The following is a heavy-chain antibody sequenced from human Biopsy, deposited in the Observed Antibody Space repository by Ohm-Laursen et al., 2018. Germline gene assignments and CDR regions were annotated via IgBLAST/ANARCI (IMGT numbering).Heavy chain of an antibody. CDR3: ARGGSFLPSEYFHH. Sequence: SLRLSCTASGFTFNNYGMQWVRQAPGKGLEWVAFIFYDGSNTYYADSVKGRFTISRDNSRDTLYLQMSSLRSDDTAVYYCARGGSFLPSEYFHHWGQGTRVTVSS. CDR1: GFTFNNYG. CDR2: IFYDGSNT. D-gene: IGHD3-16*01. V-gene: IGHV3-30*03. J-gene: IGHJ1*01.